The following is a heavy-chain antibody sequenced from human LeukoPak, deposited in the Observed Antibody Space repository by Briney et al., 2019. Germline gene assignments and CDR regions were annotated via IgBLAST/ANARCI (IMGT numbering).Heavy chain of an antibody. CDR3: ASFYGSGKGGAFDI. J-gene: IGHJ3*02. CDR1: GFTFSSYD. V-gene: IGHV3-13*01. Sequence: PGGSLRLSCAASGFTFSSYDMHWVRQATGKGLEWVSAIGTAGDTYYPGSVKGRFTISRENAKNSLYLQMNSLRAEDTAVYYCASFYGSGKGGAFDIWGQGTMVTVSS. CDR2: IGTAGDT. D-gene: IGHD3-10*01.